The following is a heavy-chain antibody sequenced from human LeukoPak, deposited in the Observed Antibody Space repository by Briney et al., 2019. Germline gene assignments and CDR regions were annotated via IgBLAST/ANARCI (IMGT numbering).Heavy chain of an antibody. Sequence: EASVKVSCKTSGYTFIRHWMHWVRQAPGQGLEWMGIMNPKDGATDFAQRFQGRVTMTTDTSTSTVYMELSSLRSEDTAVYYCARDHSNEMCRGDCFASWFDPWGQGTLVTVSS. J-gene: IGHJ5*02. V-gene: IGHV1-46*01. CDR1: GYTFIRHW. D-gene: IGHD2-21*02. CDR3: ARDHSNEMCRGDCFASWFDP. CDR2: MNPKDGAT.